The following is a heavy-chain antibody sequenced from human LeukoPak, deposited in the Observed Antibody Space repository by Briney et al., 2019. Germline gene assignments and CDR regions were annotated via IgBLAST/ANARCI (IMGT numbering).Heavy chain of an antibody. CDR3: ARSETIWYYFDY. V-gene: IGHV4-34*01. Sequence: PSETLSLTCAVYGGSFSGYYWSWIRQPPGKGLEGIGEINHSGSTNYNPSLKSRVTISVDTSKNQFSLRLSSVTAADTAVYFCARSETIWYYFDYWGQGRLVTVSS. J-gene: IGHJ4*02. CDR2: INHSGST. CDR1: GGSFSGYY. D-gene: IGHD4/OR15-4a*01.